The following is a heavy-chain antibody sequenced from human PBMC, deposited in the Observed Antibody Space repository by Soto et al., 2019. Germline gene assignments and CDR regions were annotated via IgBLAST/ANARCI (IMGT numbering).Heavy chain of an antibody. V-gene: IGHV1-18*01. D-gene: IGHD6-19*01. CDR1: GYTFTSYG. CDR3: AREGSSQWLVYNWFDP. J-gene: IGHJ5*02. CDR2: ISAYNGNT. Sequence: QVQLVQSGAEVKKPGASVKVSCKASGYTFTSYGISWVRQAPGQGLEWMGWISAYNGNTNYAQKLQGRVTMTTDPSASTVYMELRSLRSDDTAVYYCAREGSSQWLVYNWFDPWGQGTLVTVSS.